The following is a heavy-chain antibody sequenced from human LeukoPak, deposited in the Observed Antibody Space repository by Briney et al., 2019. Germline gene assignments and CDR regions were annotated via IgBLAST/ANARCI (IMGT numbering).Heavy chain of an antibody. J-gene: IGHJ4*02. CDR2: ISYDGSNK. CDR3: ARVYYDSSGYEY. Sequence: GGSLRLSCAASGFTFSSYAMHWVRQAPGKGLEWVAVISYDGSNKYYADSVKGRFTISRDNSKNTLYLQMNSLRAEDTAVYYCARVYYDSSGYEYWGQGTLVTVSS. CDR1: GFTFSSYA. D-gene: IGHD3-22*01. V-gene: IGHV3-30-3*01.